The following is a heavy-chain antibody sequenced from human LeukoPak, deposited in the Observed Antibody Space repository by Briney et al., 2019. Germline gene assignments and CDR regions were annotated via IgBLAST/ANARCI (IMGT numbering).Heavy chain of an antibody. J-gene: IGHJ4*02. CDR2: LNPSGGST. V-gene: IGHV1-46*01. D-gene: IGHD3-10*01. CDR1: GYTFTTYY. CDR3: ARDSGERGSGSYLIAY. Sequence: GASVKVSCKPSGYTFTTYYIHWVRQAPGQGLEWLGILNPSGGSTSYAQKFQGRVTMTRDTSISTAYMELSRLRSDDTAVYYCARDSGERGSGSYLIAYWGQGTLVTVSS.